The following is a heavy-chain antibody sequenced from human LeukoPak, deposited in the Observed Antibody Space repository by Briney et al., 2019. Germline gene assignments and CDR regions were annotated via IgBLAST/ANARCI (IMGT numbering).Heavy chain of an antibody. CDR2: IYYSGST. CDR1: GDSMRSYY. CDR3: ARDSSEWVAQHFDP. J-gene: IGHJ5*02. Sequence: ASETLSHTCPVSGDSMRSYYWSWIRQPPGKGLEWIGYIYYSGSTTYNPSLKSRVTISIDTSKNQFSLRLSSVTAADTAVYYCARDSSEWVAQHFDPWGQGIRVTVSS. V-gene: IGHV4-59*01. D-gene: IGHD6-19*01.